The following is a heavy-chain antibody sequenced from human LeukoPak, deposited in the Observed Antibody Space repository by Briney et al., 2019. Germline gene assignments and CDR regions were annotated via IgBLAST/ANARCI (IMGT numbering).Heavy chain of an antibody. V-gene: IGHV3-48*01. J-gene: IGHJ4*02. D-gene: IGHD2-21*01. CDR1: GFTFSRDS. CDR2: INGGGSPI. Sequence: GGSLRLSCAASGFTFSRDSMNWVRQAPGKGLEWVAYINGGGSPIYYADSVRGRFTISRDNAKNPLYLHMNSLRADDTAVYYCVRDNPRCCGVIPANIDDYWGQGTLVTVSS. CDR3: VRDNPRCCGVIPANIDDY.